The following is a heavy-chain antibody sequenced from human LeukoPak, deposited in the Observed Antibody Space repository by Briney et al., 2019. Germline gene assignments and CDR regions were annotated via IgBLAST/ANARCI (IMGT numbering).Heavy chain of an antibody. CDR2: ISSNGGST. D-gene: IGHD3-10*01. Sequence: PGGSLRLSCAASGFTFSSYAMHWVRQAPGKGLEYVSAISSNGGSTYYANSVKGRFTTSRDNSKNTLYLQMGSLRAEDMAVYYCARAVRGVNYYYMDVWGKGTTVTVSS. J-gene: IGHJ6*03. CDR3: ARAVRGVNYYYMDV. CDR1: GFTFSSYA. V-gene: IGHV3-64*01.